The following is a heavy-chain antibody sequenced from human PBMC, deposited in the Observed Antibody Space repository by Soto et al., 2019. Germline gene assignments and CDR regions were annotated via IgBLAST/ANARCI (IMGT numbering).Heavy chain of an antibody. D-gene: IGHD3-3*01. CDR1: EFDFSNFA. CDR3: GRGKWIFPLRAPFDP. J-gene: IGHJ5*02. Sequence: QVQLEESGGGVVQPGRSLRLSCAASEFDFSNFAMHWVRQAPGKGLEWMAVISYDGDTQYYADSAKGRFTLSRDNSKNTLYLQMNSLTTEDTAVYYCGRGKWIFPLRAPFDPWGQGTLVSVSS. CDR2: ISYDGDTQ. V-gene: IGHV3-30-3*01.